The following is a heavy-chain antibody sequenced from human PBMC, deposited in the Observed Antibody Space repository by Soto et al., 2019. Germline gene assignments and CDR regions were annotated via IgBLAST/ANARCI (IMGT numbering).Heavy chain of an antibody. D-gene: IGHD3-9*01. CDR3: TTDGVPRPDFDWLLVARAFDI. CDR2: IKSKTDGGTT. J-gene: IGHJ3*02. V-gene: IGHV3-15*01. Sequence: GGSLRLSCAASGFTFSNAWMSWVRQAPGKGLEWVGRIKSKTDGGTTDYAAPVKGRFTISRDDSKNTLYLQMNSLKTEDTAVYYCTTDGVPRPDFDWLLVARAFDIWGQGTMVTVSS. CDR1: GFTFSNAW.